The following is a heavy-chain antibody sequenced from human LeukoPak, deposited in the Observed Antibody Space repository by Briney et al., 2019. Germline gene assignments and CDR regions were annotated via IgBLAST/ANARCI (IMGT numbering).Heavy chain of an antibody. J-gene: IGHJ3*02. Sequence: SETLSLTCAVYGGSFSGYYWSWIRQPPGKGLEWIGEINHSGSTNYNPSLKSRVTISVDTSKNQFSLKLSSVTAADTAVYYCARSYCGGDCYGLEAFDIWGQGTMVTVSS. V-gene: IGHV4-34*01. CDR2: INHSGST. D-gene: IGHD2-21*02. CDR1: GGSFSGYY. CDR3: ARSYCGGDCYGLEAFDI.